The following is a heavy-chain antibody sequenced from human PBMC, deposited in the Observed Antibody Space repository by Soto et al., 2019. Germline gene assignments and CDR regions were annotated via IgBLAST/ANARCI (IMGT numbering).Heavy chain of an antibody. CDR1: GFTFDDYV. CDR3: VKDMSEGGTYGGYYFES. Sequence: EVQLVESGGGLVLPGRSLRLSCAASGFTFDDYVMHWVRQAPGKGLEWVARVSWNSGSIGYADSVKGRFSISRDNAKNSVYLQMNNLRPEDTAVYYCVKDMSEGGTYGGYYFESWGQGTLVTVSS. CDR2: VSWNSGSI. D-gene: IGHD1-26*01. V-gene: IGHV3-9*01. J-gene: IGHJ4*02.